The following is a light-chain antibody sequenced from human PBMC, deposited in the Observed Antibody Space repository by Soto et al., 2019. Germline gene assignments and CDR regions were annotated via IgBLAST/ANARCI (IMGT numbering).Light chain of an antibody. J-gene: IGLJ2*01. CDR1: SSDIGGYNY. CDR3: TSYTSSSTVI. V-gene: IGLV2-14*03. CDR2: EVN. Sequence: QSALTQPASVSGSPGQSITISCTGTSSDIGGYNYVSWYQQHPDKAPKLMIYEVNYRPSGIPYRFSGSKSGNTASLTISGLQAEDEADYYCTSYTSSSTVIFGGGTKLTVL.